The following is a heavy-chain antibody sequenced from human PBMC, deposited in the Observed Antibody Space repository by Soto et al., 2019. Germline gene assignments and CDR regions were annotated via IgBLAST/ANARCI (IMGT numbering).Heavy chain of an antibody. CDR1: GFTFSSYA. D-gene: IGHD3-10*01. Sequence: EVQLLESGGGLVQPGGSLRLSCAASGFTFSSYAMSWVRQAPGKGLEWVSAIGVSGDTTYYADSVKGRFTISRDNSKNTLYLQMGSLRAEETAVYYCAKVRRFGELRSLYWGQGTLVTVSP. V-gene: IGHV3-23*01. CDR3: AKVRRFGELRSLY. CDR2: IGVSGDTT. J-gene: IGHJ4*02.